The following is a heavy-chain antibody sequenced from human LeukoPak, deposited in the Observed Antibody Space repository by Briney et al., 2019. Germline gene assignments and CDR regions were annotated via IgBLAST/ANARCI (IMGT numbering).Heavy chain of an antibody. CDR1: GGSFSGYY. D-gene: IGHD3-22*01. Sequence: SETLSLTCAVYGGSFSGYYWSWIRQPPGKGLEWIGEINHSGSTNYNPSLKSRVTISVDTSKNQFSLKLSSVTAADTAVYYCARRSGYYDSSGLYYYYYGMDVWGQGTTVTVSS. CDR3: ARRSGYYDSSGLYYYYYGMDV. CDR2: INHSGST. J-gene: IGHJ6*02. V-gene: IGHV4-34*01.